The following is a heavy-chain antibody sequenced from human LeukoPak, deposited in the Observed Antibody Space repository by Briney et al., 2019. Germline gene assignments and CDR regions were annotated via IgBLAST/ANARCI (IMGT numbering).Heavy chain of an antibody. CDR2: INHSGST. Sequence: GSLRLSCAASGFIFSDYYMSWIRQPPGKGLEWIGEINHSGSTNYNPSLKSRVTISVDTSKNQFSLKLSSVTAADTAVYYCASITFGGVLDCWGQGTLVTVSS. D-gene: IGHD3-16*01. J-gene: IGHJ4*02. CDR3: ASITFGGVLDC. V-gene: IGHV4-34*01. CDR1: GFIFSDYY.